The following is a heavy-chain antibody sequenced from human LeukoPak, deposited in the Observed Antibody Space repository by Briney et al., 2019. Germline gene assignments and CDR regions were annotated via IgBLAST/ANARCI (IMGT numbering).Heavy chain of an antibody. CDR1: GFTFSSHG. D-gene: IGHD7-27*01. J-gene: IGHJ4*02. Sequence: GGSLRLSCAASGFTFSSHGMHWVRQAPGKGLEWVAYVLSDGSRKYYADPVKGRFTISRDDSKNTLFLQMNSLRPEDTALYYCAKDFNWGWDYWGQGTLVTVSS. CDR2: VLSDGSRK. CDR3: AKDFNWGWDY. V-gene: IGHV3-30*02.